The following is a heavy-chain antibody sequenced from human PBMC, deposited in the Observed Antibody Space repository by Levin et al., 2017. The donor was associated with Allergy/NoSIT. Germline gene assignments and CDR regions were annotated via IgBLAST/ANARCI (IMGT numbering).Heavy chain of an antibody. D-gene: IGHD6-6*01. CDR2: IDPSDSYT. J-gene: IGHJ4*02. V-gene: IGHV5-10-1*01. CDR3: ATHLLAAQDY. CDR1: GYSFTSYW. Sequence: GGSLRLSCKGSGYSFTSYWISWVRQMPGKGLEWMGRIDPSDSYTNYSPSFQGHVTISADKSISTAYLQWSSLKASDTAMYYCATHLLAAQDYWGQGTLVTVSS.